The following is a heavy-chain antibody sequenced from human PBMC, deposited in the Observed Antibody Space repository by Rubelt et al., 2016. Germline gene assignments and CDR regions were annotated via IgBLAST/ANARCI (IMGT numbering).Heavy chain of an antibody. Sequence: EWVAVIWYDGSNKYYADSVKGRFTISRDNSKNMLYLQMNSLRAEDTAVCYCAREGDIVGATTAFDYWGQGTLVTVSS. D-gene: IGHD1-26*01. CDR2: IWYDGSNK. J-gene: IGHJ4*02. CDR3: AREGDIVGATTAFDY. V-gene: IGHV3-33*01.